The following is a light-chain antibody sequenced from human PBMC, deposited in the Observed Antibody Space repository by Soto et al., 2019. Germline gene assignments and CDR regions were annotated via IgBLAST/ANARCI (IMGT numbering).Light chain of an antibody. Sequence: QSALTQPASASGIAGQRVTISCSGSSSNIGSNTVNWYQQLPGTAPKLLIYSNNQRPSGVPDRFSGSKSGTSASLAISGLQSEDEADYYCAAWDDSLNGPLYVFGTGTKVTVL. V-gene: IGLV1-44*01. CDR3: AAWDDSLNGPLYV. J-gene: IGLJ1*01. CDR2: SNN. CDR1: SSNIGSNT.